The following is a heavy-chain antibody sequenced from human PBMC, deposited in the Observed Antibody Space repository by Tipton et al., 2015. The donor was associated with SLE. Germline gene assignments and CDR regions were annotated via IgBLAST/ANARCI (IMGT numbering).Heavy chain of an antibody. V-gene: IGHV1-18*01. CDR3: ASGANYYDSSGYFPPFDY. Sequence: QLVQSGAEVKKPGASVKVSCKASGYSFTSYGISWVRQAPGQGFEWMGWISAYNGNTNYAEKVQGRVTITADESTSTAYMELSSLRSEDTAVYYCASGANYYDSSGYFPPFDYWGQGTLVTVSS. CDR2: ISAYNGNT. CDR1: GYSFTSYG. D-gene: IGHD3-22*01. J-gene: IGHJ4*02.